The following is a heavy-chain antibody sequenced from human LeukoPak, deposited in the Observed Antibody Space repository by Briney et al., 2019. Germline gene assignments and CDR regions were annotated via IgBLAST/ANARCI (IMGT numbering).Heavy chain of an antibody. Sequence: ASVKVSCKASGYTFTGYYMHWVRQAPGQGLEWMGWINPNSGGTNYAQKFQGRVTMTRDTSISIAYMELSRLRSDDTAVYYCARVFGYSSSSRAPYYYYGMDVWGQGTTVTVSS. CDR3: ARVFGYSSSSRAPYYYYGMDV. CDR2: INPNSGGT. V-gene: IGHV1-2*02. CDR1: GYTFTGYY. D-gene: IGHD6-6*01. J-gene: IGHJ6*02.